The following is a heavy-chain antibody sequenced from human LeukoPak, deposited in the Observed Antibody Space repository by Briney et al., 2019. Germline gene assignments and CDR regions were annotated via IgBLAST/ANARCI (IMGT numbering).Heavy chain of an antibody. Sequence: EASVKVSCKASGYTFTSYGISWVRQAPGQGLEWMGWISAYNGNTNYAQKLQGRVTMTTDTSTSTAYMELRSLRSDDAAVYYCARGHRRVAAVPFDYWGQGALVTVSS. J-gene: IGHJ4*02. CDR1: GYTFTSYG. CDR2: ISAYNGNT. CDR3: ARGHRRVAAVPFDY. V-gene: IGHV1-18*01. D-gene: IGHD2-15*01.